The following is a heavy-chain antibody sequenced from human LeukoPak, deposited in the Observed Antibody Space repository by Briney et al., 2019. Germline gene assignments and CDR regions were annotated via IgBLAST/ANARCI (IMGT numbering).Heavy chain of an antibody. Sequence: GESLRLSCAASGFTFSSYWMNWVRQAPGKGLEWVANIKQYGSVKLYVDSVKGRFTISRDNAKNSLYLQMNSLRVEDTAVYYCAGGGGCLIDCWGQGTLVTVSS. D-gene: IGHD6-19*01. CDR2: IKQYGSVK. J-gene: IGHJ4*02. CDR3: AGGGGCLIDC. CDR1: GFTFSSYW. V-gene: IGHV3-7*05.